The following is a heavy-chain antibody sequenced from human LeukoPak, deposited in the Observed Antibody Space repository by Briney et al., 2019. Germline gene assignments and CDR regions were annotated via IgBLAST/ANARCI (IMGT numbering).Heavy chain of an antibody. D-gene: IGHD2-2*01. Sequence: AXVKVSCKASGYTFTGYYMHWVRQAPGQGLEGMGWINPNTGETNSAQKFQGRVTMNREKKKKTAYMELTRLTSDDTAVYYCASYPRYSSTPPFDYWGQGTLVTVSS. J-gene: IGHJ4*02. CDR2: INPNTGET. V-gene: IGHV1-2*02. CDR3: ASYPRYSSTPPFDY. CDR1: GYTFTGYY.